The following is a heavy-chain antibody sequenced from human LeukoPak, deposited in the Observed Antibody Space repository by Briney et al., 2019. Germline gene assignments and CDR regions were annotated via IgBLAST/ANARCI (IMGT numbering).Heavy chain of an antibody. J-gene: IGHJ4*02. D-gene: IGHD1-26*01. CDR1: GYTFTDYY. CDR3: ARYKHGSYNLDY. V-gene: IGHV1-2*02. Sequence: ASVKVSCKTSGYTFTDYYMFWVRRAPGHGLEWMGWINSNSGGTKYAQKFHGRVTMTRDMSISTAHMELTSLISDDTAIYYCARYKHGSYNLDYWGQGTLVTVSS. CDR2: INSNSGGT.